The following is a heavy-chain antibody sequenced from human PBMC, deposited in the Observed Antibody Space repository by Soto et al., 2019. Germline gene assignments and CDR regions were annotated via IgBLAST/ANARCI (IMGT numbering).Heavy chain of an antibody. CDR2: IYHTGST. Sequence: PSETLSLTCTVSGGSMSRGDYYWSWIRQPPGKGLEWIGFIYHTGSTYYSPSLKNRVAISVDTSKNQFSLKLSSVTAADTAVYYCARNPIGSSSRRVGEALDIWGQGTMVT. CDR3: ARNPIGSSSRRVGEALDI. J-gene: IGHJ3*02. V-gene: IGHV4-30-4*01. CDR1: GGSMSRGDYY. D-gene: IGHD6-13*01.